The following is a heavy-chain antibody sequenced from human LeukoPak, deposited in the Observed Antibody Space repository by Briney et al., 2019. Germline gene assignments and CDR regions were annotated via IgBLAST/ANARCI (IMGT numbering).Heavy chain of an antibody. D-gene: IGHD3-9*01. CDR2: INHSGST. CDR3: ARLRYDILTGYYYYYYYHMDV. J-gene: IGHJ6*03. CDR1: GGSFSGYY. Sequence: KPSETLSLTCAVYGGSFSGYYWSWIRQPPGKGLEWIGEINHSGSTNYNPSLKSRVTISVDTSKNQFSLKLSSVTAADTAVYYCARLRYDILTGYYYYYYYHMDVWGKGTTVTISS. V-gene: IGHV4-34*01.